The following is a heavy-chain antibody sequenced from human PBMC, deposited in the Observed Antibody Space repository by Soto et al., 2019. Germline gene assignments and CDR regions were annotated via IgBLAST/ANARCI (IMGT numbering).Heavy chain of an antibody. CDR2: IYYLGNT. Sequence: SETLSLTCGVSGGSFSHTHWWSWVRQPPGKGLERMGEIYYLGNTNYNPSLKSRVTISVDTSKNQFSLKLSSVTAEDTAVYYCAKDQGSSWYEIDYWGQGTLVTVSS. CDR1: GGSFSHTHW. V-gene: IGHV4-4*02. D-gene: IGHD6-13*01. J-gene: IGHJ4*02. CDR3: AKDQGSSWYEIDY.